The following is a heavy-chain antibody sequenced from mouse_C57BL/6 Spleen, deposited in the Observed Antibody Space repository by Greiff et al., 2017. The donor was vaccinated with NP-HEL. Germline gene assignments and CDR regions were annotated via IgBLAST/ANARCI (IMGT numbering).Heavy chain of an antibody. CDR2: IHPNSGSS. D-gene: IGHD2-3*01. CDR3: AREASYDGYFDY. V-gene: IGHV1-64*01. CDR1: GYTFTSYW. J-gene: IGHJ2*01. Sequence: VQLQQPGAELVKPGASVKLSCKASGYTFTSYWIHWVKQRPGQGLEWIGMIHPNSGSSNYNEKFKSKATLTVDKSSSTAYMQLSSLTSDDSAVYYCAREASYDGYFDYWGQGTTLTVSS.